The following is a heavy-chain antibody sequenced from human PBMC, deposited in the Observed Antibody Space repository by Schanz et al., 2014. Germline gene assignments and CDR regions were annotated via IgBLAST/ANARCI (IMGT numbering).Heavy chain of an antibody. V-gene: IGHV1-18*04. J-gene: IGHJ4*02. CDR3: ARVTTGYDS. D-gene: IGHD5-12*01. CDR1: GYTFTSNG. CDR2: INTYNGDT. Sequence: QIQLVQSGPEVKEPGASVMVSCKASGYTFTSNGITWVRQATGQGLEWMGWINTYNGDTAYAQNMQGRVSMTTETAASTAYMELGSLRSDDTAVYYCARVTTGYDSWGQGTLVTVSS.